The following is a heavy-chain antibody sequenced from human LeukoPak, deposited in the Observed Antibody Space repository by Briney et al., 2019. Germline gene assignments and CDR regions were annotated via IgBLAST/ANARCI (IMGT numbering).Heavy chain of an antibody. J-gene: IGHJ4*02. CDR1: GFTFSSYA. CDR2: ISYEGSIK. D-gene: IGHD3-9*01. CDR3: ARERSPRYFDWLFDTNRGFDY. V-gene: IGHV3-30*04. Sequence: QPGRSLRLSCAASGFTFSSYAMHRVRQAPGKGLERVAVISYEGSIKYYADGVKRRFTISGDNSKNTLYLQMHSLRAEDTAVYYCARERSPRYFDWLFDTNRGFDYWGQGTLVTVSS.